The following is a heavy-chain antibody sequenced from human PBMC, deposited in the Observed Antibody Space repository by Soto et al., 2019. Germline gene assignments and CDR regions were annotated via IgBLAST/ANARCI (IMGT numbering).Heavy chain of an antibody. V-gene: IGHV4-30-4*01. CDR3: ARADYSNYGGPRFILVRFDP. Sequence: ASETLSLTCTVSGGSISSGDYYWSWIRQPPGKGLEWIGYIYYSGSTYYNPSLKSRVTISVDTSKNQFSLKLSSVTAADTAVYYCARADYSNYGGPRFILVRFDPWGQGTLVTVSS. D-gene: IGHD4-4*01. J-gene: IGHJ5*02. CDR2: IYYSGST. CDR1: GGSISSGDYY.